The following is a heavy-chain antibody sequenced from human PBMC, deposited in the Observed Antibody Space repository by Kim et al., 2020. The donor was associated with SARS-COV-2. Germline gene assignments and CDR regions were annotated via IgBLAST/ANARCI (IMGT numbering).Heavy chain of an antibody. CDR2: ISWNSGSI. CDR1: GFTFDDYA. CDR3: AGVFDSGCYPLGAFDI. D-gene: IGHD3-22*01. V-gene: IGHV3-9*01. J-gene: IGHJ3*02. Sequence: GGSLRLSCAASGFTFDDYAMHWVRQAPGKGLEWVSGISWNSGSIGYADSVKGRFTISRDNAKNSLYLQMNSLRAEDTALYYCAGVFDSGCYPLGAFDIWG.